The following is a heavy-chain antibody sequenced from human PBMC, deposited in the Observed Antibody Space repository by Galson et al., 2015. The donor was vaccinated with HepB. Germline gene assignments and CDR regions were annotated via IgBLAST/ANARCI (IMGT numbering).Heavy chain of an antibody. V-gene: IGHV3-73*01. J-gene: IGHJ4*02. Sequence: SLRLSCAASGFTFSGSAMHWVRQTSGKGLEWVGRIRSKATNYATAYAASLKGRFTISRDDSKNTAYLHMKSVKTEDTAVSYCIRMADLSGYSSSWGQGTPVTVSS. D-gene: IGHD6-13*01. CDR2: IRSKATNYAT. CDR1: GFTFSGSA. CDR3: IRMADLSGYSSS.